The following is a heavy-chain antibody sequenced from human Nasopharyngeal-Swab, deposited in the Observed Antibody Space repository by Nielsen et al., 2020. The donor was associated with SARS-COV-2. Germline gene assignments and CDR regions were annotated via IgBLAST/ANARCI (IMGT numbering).Heavy chain of an antibody. V-gene: IGHV3-48*01. D-gene: IGHD4/OR15-4a*01. CDR2: LSSGSGSK. J-gene: IGHJ3*02. CDR3: ASEGADFDI. Sequence: WIRQPPGKGLEWVSYLSSGSGSKYYADSVKGRFTISRDNTKNSLYLQMNSLRVEDTAVYYCASEGADFDIWGQGTMVTVSS.